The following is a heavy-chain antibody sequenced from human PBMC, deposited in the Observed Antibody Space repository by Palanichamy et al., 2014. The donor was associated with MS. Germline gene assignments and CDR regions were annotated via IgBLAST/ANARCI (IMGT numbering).Heavy chain of an antibody. D-gene: IGHD2-15*01. CDR2: IITMLDVP. J-gene: IGHJ4*02. Sequence: QVQLVQSGSEVKKPGSSVKVSCKASGGTFGELDFGWVRQAPGQGLEWLGRIITMLDVPNYAQSFQDRVTITADKSTSTTYMELRSLRSEDTAMYYCATDPVCAANGCRDYWGQGTLVTVSS. V-gene: IGHV1-69*04. CDR3: ATDPVCAANGCRDY. CDR1: GGTFGELD.